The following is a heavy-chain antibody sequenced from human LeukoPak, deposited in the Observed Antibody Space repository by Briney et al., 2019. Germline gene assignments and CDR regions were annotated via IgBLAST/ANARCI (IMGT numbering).Heavy chain of an antibody. J-gene: IGHJ3*02. CDR2: INPRSGDT. Sequence: ASVKVSCKASGYAFTSYYMHWVRQAPGQGLEWMGRINPRSGDTDYAQKFQGRVTMTRDTSISTAYMELSRLTSDDTAVYYCARPQPWEYAFDIWGQGIMVTVSS. V-gene: IGHV1-2*06. CDR3: ARPQPWEYAFDI. CDR1: GYAFTSYY. D-gene: IGHD1-26*01.